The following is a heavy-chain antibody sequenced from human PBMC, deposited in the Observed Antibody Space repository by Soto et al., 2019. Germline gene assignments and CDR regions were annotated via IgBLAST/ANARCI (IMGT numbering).Heavy chain of an antibody. J-gene: IGHJ3*02. CDR2: ISSSSSTI. D-gene: IGHD6-13*01. Sequence: GGSLRLSCAASGLTFSSYSMNWVRQAPGNGLEWVSYISSSSSTIYYADSVKGRFTISRDNAKNSLYLQMNSLRAEDTAVYYCARPRQHSSWYFDAFDIWGQGTMVTVSS. CDR1: GLTFSSYS. CDR3: ARPRQHSSWYFDAFDI. V-gene: IGHV3-48*01.